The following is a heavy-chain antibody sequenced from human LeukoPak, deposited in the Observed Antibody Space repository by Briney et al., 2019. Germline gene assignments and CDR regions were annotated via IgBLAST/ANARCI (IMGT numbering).Heavy chain of an antibody. V-gene: IGHV3-23*01. J-gene: IGHJ4*02. CDR2: ISGIGGST. Sequence: PGGSLRLSCAGSGFTFSSYAMSWVRQAPGKGLDWVSTISGIGGSTYYADSVKGRFTISRDNSKNTLYLQMNSLRADDTAVYYCARASFGVIVGPDYWGQGTLVTVSS. CDR1: GFTFSSYA. D-gene: IGHD3-3*01. CDR3: ARASFGVIVGPDY.